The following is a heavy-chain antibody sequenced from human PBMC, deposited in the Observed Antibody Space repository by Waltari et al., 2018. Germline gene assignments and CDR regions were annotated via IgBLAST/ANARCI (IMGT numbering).Heavy chain of an antibody. J-gene: IGHJ3*02. Sequence: QVQLVQSGAEVKKPGASVKVSCKASGYTFTSYYMHWVRQAPGQGLEWMGIINPSGGSTSYAQKFQGRVTMTRDTSTSTVYMELSSLRSEDTAVYYCARGLIFGVVGVRSDAFDIWGQGTMVTVSS. CDR2: INPSGGST. CDR1: GYTFTSYY. CDR3: ARGLIFGVVGVRSDAFDI. D-gene: IGHD3-3*01. V-gene: IGHV1-46*01.